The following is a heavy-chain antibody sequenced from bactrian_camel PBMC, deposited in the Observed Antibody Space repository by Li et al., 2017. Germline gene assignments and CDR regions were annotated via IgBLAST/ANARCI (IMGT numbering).Heavy chain of an antibody. CDR2: TYIRGGRT. Sequence: DVQLVESGGGSGQAGGSLKLSCTTSGYSFDSLYIGWFRQAPGKEREAVPGTYIRGGRTLYAAPVKGRFAISQDDAKNTVYLQMNNLAEGDTGTYYCAAVLWAGRFSLESDYFGYWGQGTQVTVS. J-gene: IGHJ4*01. CDR1: GYSFDSLY. D-gene: IGHD4*01. V-gene: IGHV3S40*01. CDR3: AAVLWAGRFSLESDYFGY.